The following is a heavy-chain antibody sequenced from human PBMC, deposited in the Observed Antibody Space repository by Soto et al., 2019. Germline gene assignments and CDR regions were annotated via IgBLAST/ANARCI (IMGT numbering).Heavy chain of an antibody. CDR1: GVTFDDYA. Sequence: GRSLRLPCAAAGVTFDDYASHWVLQTPGKGLEWVSGISWNSGSIGYADSVKGRFTISRDNAKNSLYLQMNSLRAEDTALYYCAKEGFGVAPGGWFDPWGQGTLVTVSS. J-gene: IGHJ5*02. V-gene: IGHV3-9*01. D-gene: IGHD3-3*01. CDR3: AKEGFGVAPGGWFDP. CDR2: ISWNSGSI.